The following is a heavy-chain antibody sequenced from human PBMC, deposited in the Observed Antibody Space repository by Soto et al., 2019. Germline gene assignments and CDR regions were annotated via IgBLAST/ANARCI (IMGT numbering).Heavy chain of an antibody. CDR3: ARGPRSCSSTSCYTVDY. CDR2: ISYGGANK. V-gene: IGHV3-30*03. D-gene: IGHD2-2*02. CDR1: GFTFNSHA. Sequence: QVQLVESGGGVVQPGRSLRLSCAVSGFTFNSHAMHWVRQAPGKGLEWEAVISYGGANKYYVDSVKGRFTISRDNSKNTLFLQMDSLRPEDTALYFCARGPRSCSSTSCYTVDYWGRGTLVTVSS. J-gene: IGHJ4*02.